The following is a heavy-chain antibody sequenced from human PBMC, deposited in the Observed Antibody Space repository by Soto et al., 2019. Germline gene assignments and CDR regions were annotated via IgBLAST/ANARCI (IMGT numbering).Heavy chain of an antibody. J-gene: IGHJ4*02. Sequence: PGGSLRLSCAASGFSFGSYALSWVRQAPGKGLEWVSTISGSDGKTFYADSVKGRFSISRDTSQSTLYLQMNSLRADDTAMSYCARWSYLDYWGQGTRVTVSS. CDR3: ARWSYLDY. D-gene: IGHD3-3*01. V-gene: IGHV3-23*01. CDR2: ISGSDGKT. CDR1: GFSFGSYA.